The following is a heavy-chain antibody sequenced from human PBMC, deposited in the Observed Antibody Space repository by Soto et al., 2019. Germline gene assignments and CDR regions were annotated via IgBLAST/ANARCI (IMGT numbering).Heavy chain of an antibody. CDR3: AIAEYGDPGY. V-gene: IGHV1-18*01. J-gene: IGHJ4*02. Sequence: QVQLVQSGAEVKKPGASVKVSCKASGSTFPSSTVSWVRQAPGQGLEWMGWINAQNGNTKYAQKFQGRLTMTTDTSTGTGYLEPKSLELDRTAIYFCAIAEYGDPGYWGQGTLVTVSS. CDR2: INAQNGNT. D-gene: IGHD4-17*01. CDR1: GSTFPSST.